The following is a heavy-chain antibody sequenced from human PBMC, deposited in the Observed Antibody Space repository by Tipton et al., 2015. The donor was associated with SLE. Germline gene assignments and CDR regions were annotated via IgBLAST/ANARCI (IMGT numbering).Heavy chain of an antibody. D-gene: IGHD3-16*01. CDR3: AREGGGIDH. J-gene: IGHJ4*02. V-gene: IGHV3-53*01. Sequence: SLRLSCAASGFYVSSNYMSWVRQAPGKGLEWVSVIYRGGSTYYADSVKVRFTISRDNSKNTLYLQMKSLRAEETATYYCAREGGGIDHWGQGTLVTVSS. CDR2: IYRGGST. CDR1: GFYVSSNY.